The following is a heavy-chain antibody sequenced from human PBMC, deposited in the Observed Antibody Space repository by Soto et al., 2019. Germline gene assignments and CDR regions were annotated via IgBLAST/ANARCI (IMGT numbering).Heavy chain of an antibody. D-gene: IGHD6-13*01. CDR3: ARAVALQLVEEGWFDH. V-gene: IGHV1-18*01. CDR2: ISAYNGNT. Sequence: QVQLVQSGAEVKKPGASVKVSCKASGYTFTSYGISWVRQAPGQGLEWMGWISAYNGNTNYAQKLQGRVTMTTDTXTXIAYMERRGLRPDDTAVYYCARAVALQLVEEGWFDHWGQGTLVTVSS. J-gene: IGHJ5*02. CDR1: GYTFTSYG.